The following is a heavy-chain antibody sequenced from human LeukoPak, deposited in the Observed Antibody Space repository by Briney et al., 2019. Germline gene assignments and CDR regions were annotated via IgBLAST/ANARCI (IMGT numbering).Heavy chain of an antibody. CDR2: IYPADSDI. D-gene: IGHD2-15*01. J-gene: IGHJ5*02. CDR3: ARQEYCSGGSCYTWFDP. CDR1: GYSINNYW. V-gene: IGHV5-51*01. Sequence: HGESLKISCKGSGYSINNYWIGWVRQMPGKGLEWMGIIYPADSDIRYSPSFQSQVTISADKSISTAYLQWSSLKASDTAMYYCARQEYCSGGSCYTWFDPWGQGTLVTVSS.